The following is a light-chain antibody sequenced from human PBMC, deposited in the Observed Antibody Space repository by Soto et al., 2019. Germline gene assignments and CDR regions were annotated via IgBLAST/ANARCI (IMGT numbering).Light chain of an antibody. Sequence: QSVLIQSPSASGTPGQRVTISCSGSGSNIGSHDVFWYQQLPGTAPKLLIYKNNQRPSGVPDRFSGSKSGTSASVAISGLRSEDEADYYCLAWDDSLSGRVFGTGTKLTVL. CDR2: KNN. CDR3: LAWDDSLSGRV. CDR1: GSNIGSHD. J-gene: IGLJ1*01. V-gene: IGLV1-47*01.